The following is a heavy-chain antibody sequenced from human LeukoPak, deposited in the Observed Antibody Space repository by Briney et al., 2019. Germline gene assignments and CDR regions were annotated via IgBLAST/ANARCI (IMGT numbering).Heavy chain of an antibody. Sequence: GGSLRLSCVASGFTFSTYAMHWVRQAPGKGLEWVAVIWYDGSNKYYADSVKGRFTISRDNSKNTLYLRMNSLRAEDTAVYYCARDGAYYYGSGSYYFDYWGQGTLVTVSS. V-gene: IGHV3-33*08. D-gene: IGHD3-10*01. CDR2: IWYDGSNK. CDR3: ARDGAYYYGSGSYYFDY. CDR1: GFTFSTYA. J-gene: IGHJ4*02.